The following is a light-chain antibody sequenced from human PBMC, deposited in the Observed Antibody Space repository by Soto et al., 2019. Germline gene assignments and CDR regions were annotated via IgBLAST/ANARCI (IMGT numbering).Light chain of an antibody. V-gene: IGKV3-11*01. CDR2: DAS. Sequence: ESVLTQSPAPLSLSPGEGATLSFRSSQSGSTYLAWYHQTPGQAPRLLIYDASHTATAIPARFSGSGSGTEVTLTISSLEPEDFAVYYCQHRSNWPLTFGGGNKVES. CDR1: QSGSTY. CDR3: QHRSNWPLT. J-gene: IGKJ4*01.